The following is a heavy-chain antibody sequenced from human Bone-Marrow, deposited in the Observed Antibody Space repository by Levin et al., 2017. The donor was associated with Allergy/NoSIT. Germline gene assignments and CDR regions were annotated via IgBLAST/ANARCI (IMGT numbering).Heavy chain of an antibody. V-gene: IGHV4-59*08. CDR1: GFSITSYY. D-gene: IGHD2-21*01. CDR2: LSHSGDT. Sequence: PSETLSLTCSVSGFSITSYYWSWVRQPPGKGLEWIGYLSHSGDTNYNPSLKSRVTISVDTSKNQFTLTVNSVTAADTAVYYCTRHGGKLRFYGMDVWGQGTTVAVSS. J-gene: IGHJ6*02. CDR3: TRHGGKLRFYGMDV.